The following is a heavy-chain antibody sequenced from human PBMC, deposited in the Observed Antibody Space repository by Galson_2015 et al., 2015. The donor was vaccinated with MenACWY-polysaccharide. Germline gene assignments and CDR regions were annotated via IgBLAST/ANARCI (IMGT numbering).Heavy chain of an antibody. V-gene: IGHV4-31*01. Sequence: LSLTCTVSGDSITSGGYFWSWTPQHPGGGREWIASISYGGGSYYNPFLKSLVTISVDSTKNQSSQKLNSVTAADTAEYYCERVVRGVSNRNWFDPWGQGTLVTVSS. CDR3: ERVVRGVSNRNWFDP. CDR2: ISYGGGS. J-gene: IGHJ5*02. CDR1: GDSITSGGYF. D-gene: IGHD2-21*01.